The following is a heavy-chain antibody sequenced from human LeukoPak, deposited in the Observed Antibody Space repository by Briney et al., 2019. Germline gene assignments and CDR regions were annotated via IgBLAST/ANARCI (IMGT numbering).Heavy chain of an antibody. J-gene: IGHJ4*02. CDR3: ARVLTTVTTTLNYFDY. V-gene: IGHV4-4*02. CDR2: IHGSGST. D-gene: IGHD4-17*01. CDR1: PDSTTSNF. Sequence: SETLSLTCTVSPDSTTSNFWSWVRQPPGKGLEWIGEIHGSGSTNYNPSLQSRVTISIDRSKNQIALELSSVTAADTAVYYCARVLTTVTTTLNYFDYWGQGTLVTVSS.